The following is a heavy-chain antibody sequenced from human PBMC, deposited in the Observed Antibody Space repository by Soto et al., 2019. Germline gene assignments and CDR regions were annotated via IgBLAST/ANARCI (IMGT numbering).Heavy chain of an antibody. J-gene: IGHJ4*02. CDR1: GGSISSGGYY. V-gene: IGHV4-31*03. D-gene: IGHD2-21*02. CDR3: ATICGDCDLSGFDS. CDR2: IYYSGST. Sequence: QVQLQESGPGLVKPSQTLSLTCSVSGGSISSGGYYWTWIRQHPGKGLEWIGYIYYSGSTYYNPSLKSRVTISADTSKNHFSLKLSSVSAADTAVYYCATICGDCDLSGFDSWGQGTLVTVSS.